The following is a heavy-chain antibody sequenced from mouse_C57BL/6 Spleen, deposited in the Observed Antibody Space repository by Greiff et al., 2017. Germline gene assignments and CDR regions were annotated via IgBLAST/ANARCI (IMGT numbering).Heavy chain of an antibody. D-gene: IGHD2-1*01. J-gene: IGHJ4*01. V-gene: IGHV5-17*01. CDR1: GFTFSDYG. CDR3: AMGYGNYLYYAMDY. Sequence: EVNVVESGGGLVKPGGSLKLSCAASGFTFSDYGMHWVRQAPEKGLEWVAYISSGSSTIYYADTVKGRFTISRDNATNTLFLQMTSLRSEDTAMYYCAMGYGNYLYYAMDYWGQGTSVTVSS. CDR2: ISSGSSTI.